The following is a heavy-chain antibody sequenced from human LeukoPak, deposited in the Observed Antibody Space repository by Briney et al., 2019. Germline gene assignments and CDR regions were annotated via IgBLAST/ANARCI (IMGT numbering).Heavy chain of an antibody. D-gene: IGHD3-10*01. CDR1: GYSFTNYW. Sequence: PGESLRISCKTSGYSFTNYWIGWVRQMPGKGLEWMGIIDPSDSDTRYSPFFQGQVTISADKSISTAYLQWSSLKASDTAVYYCARRGIATYYVDYWGQGTHVTVSS. CDR2: IDPSDSDT. CDR3: ARRGIATYYVDY. J-gene: IGHJ4*02. V-gene: IGHV5-51*01.